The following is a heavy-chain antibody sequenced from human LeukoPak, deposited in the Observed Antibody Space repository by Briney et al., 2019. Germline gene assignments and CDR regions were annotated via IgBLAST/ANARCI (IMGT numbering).Heavy chain of an antibody. CDR3: ARPVAAYFDY. CDR2: INHSGST. CDR1: GGSFSGYY. V-gene: IGHV4-34*01. J-gene: IGHJ4*02. Sequence: LETLSLTCAVYGGSFSGYYWSWIRQPPGKGLEWIGEINHSGSTNYNPSLKSRVTISVDTSKNQFSLKLSSVTAADTAVYYCARPVAAYFDYCGQGTLVTVSS. D-gene: IGHD2-15*01.